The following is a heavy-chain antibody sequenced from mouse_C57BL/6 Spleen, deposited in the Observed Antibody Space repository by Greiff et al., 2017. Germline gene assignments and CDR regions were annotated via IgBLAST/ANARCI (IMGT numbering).Heavy chain of an antibody. Sequence: QVQLKQSGPGLVQPSQSLSITCTVSGFSLTSYGVHWVRQSPGKGLEWLGVIWRGGSTDYNAAFMSRLSITKDNSKSQVFFKMNSLQADDTAIYYCAKGEDYGSSSYYFDYWGQGTTLTVSS. CDR2: IWRGGST. D-gene: IGHD1-1*01. J-gene: IGHJ2*01. CDR3: AKGEDYGSSSYYFDY. V-gene: IGHV2-5*01. CDR1: GFSLTSYG.